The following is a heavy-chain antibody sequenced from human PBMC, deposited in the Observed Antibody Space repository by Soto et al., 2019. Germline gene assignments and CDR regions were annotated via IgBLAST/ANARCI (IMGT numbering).Heavy chain of an antibody. CDR2: ISGSGGST. V-gene: IGHV3-23*01. CDR3: ARALYGSGGFYDTNYNYNMDV. J-gene: IGHJ6*03. D-gene: IGHD3-10*01. CDR1: RFTFGDYP. Sequence: GGSLRLSGVASRFTFGDYPMNWVRQAPGKGLEWVSGISGSGGSTYYADSVKGRFTISRDNSKNTLYLQMNSLRAEDTAVYYFARALYGSGGFYDTNYNYNMDVWGQGTTVTVSS.